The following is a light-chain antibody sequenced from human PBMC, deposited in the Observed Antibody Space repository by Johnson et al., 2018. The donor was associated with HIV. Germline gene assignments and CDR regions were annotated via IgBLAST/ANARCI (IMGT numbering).Light chain of an antibody. V-gene: IGLV1-51*01. CDR3: GAWDSSLSAGIYV. CDR2: DSN. Sequence: QSVLTQSPSVSAAPGQKVTISCSGSSSNIGNNYVSWYQQLPGTAPKLLIYDSNKRPSGIPDRFSGSKSGTSATLGITGLQTGDEADYYCGAWDSSLSAGIYVFGTGTKVTVL. J-gene: IGLJ1*01. CDR1: SSNIGNNY.